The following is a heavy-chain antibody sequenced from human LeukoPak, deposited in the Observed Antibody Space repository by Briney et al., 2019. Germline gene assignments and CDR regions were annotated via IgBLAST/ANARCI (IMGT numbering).Heavy chain of an antibody. CDR2: IYTSGST. D-gene: IGHD3-3*01. V-gene: IGHV4-61*02. J-gene: IGHJ4*02. CDR1: GGSISSGTYY. Sequence: SQTLSLTCTVSGGSISSGTYYWSWIRQPAGKGQEWIERIYTSGSTNYNPSLKSRVTISVDTSKNQFSLKLSSVTAADTAVYYCAREYYDFWSGSLRFDYWGQGTLVTVSS. CDR3: AREYYDFWSGSLRFDY.